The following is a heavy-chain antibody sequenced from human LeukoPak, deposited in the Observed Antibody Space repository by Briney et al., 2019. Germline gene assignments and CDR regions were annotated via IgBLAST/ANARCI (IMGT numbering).Heavy chain of an antibody. Sequence: GGSLRLSCAASGFTFSSYAMSWVRQAPGKGLEWVSAISDSGGSTYYADSVKGRFTISRDNSKNTLYLQMNSLRAEDTAVYYCAKSEDNYGSGVTPFDYWGQGTLVTVSS. CDR3: AKSEDNYGSGVTPFDY. D-gene: IGHD3-10*01. CDR2: ISDSGGST. CDR1: GFTFSSYA. V-gene: IGHV3-23*01. J-gene: IGHJ4*02.